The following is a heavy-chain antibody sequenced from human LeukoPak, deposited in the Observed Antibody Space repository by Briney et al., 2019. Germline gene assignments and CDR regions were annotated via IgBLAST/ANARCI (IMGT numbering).Heavy chain of an antibody. CDR1: GFTFGSYA. CDR2: ISYDGTNK. V-gene: IGHV3-30-3*01. Sequence: QSGGSLRLSCAASGFTFGSYAMHWVRQAPGRGLEWVAGISYDGTNKYYADSVKGRFTISRDNSKNTLYLQMNSLRAEDTAVYYCAKDPTPLAEYSGYDYPVYWGQGTLVTVSS. CDR3: AKDPTPLAEYSGYDYPVY. J-gene: IGHJ4*02. D-gene: IGHD5-12*01.